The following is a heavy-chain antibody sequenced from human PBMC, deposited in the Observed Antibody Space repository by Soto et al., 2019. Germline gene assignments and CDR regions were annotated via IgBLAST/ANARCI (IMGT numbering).Heavy chain of an antibody. V-gene: IGHV3-30*18. CDR1: GFTFSYYG. D-gene: IGHD4-4*01. Sequence: QVQLVESGGGVVQPGRSLRLSCAASGFTFSYYGMHWVRQAPGKGLEWVAVISYDGSNKYYADSVKGRFTISRDNSNKTLYLQMNSLSAEETAVFYCEKGGRDVYSSLDYWGQGTRVTVSS. J-gene: IGHJ4*02. CDR3: EKGGRDVYSSLDY. CDR2: ISYDGSNK.